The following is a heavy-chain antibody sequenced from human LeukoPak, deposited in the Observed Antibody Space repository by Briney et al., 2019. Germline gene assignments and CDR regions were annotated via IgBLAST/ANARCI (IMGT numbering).Heavy chain of an antibody. CDR1: GFTFSRYS. CDR3: ARDLSSPDGDPLGFYGMDV. J-gene: IGHJ6*02. CDR2: ISSSSGLI. Sequence: PGGSLRLSCAASGFTFSRYSMNWVRPAPGKGLEWVSSISSSSGLIFQADSGKGRFTLSRDDAKISLYLQKNRLRAEDSALYYGARDLSSPDGDPLGFYGMDVWGQGTTVTVSS. D-gene: IGHD4-17*01. V-gene: IGHV3-21*01.